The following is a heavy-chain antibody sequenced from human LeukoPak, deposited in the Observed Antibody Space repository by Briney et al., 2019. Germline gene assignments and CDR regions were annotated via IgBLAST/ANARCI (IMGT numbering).Heavy chain of an antibody. J-gene: IGHJ4*02. CDR3: ARDYYGDYYFDY. D-gene: IGHD4-17*01. CDR2: ISSSTGTI. V-gene: IGHV3-48*01. CDR1: GFTFSSYT. Sequence: GGSLRLSCAASGFTFSSYTMNWVRQAPGKRLEWVSSISSSTGTIHYADSVKGRFTIFRDNAKNSLYLQMNSLRAEDTAVYFCARDYYGDYYFDYWGQGTLVTVSS.